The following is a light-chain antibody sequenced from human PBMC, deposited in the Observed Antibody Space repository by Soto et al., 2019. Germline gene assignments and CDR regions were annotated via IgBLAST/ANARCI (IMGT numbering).Light chain of an antibody. J-gene: IGKJ4*01. V-gene: IGKV1-27*01. CDR1: QDISSY. CDR2: AAS. Sequence: DIQMTQSPASLSAAVGDRVTITGRASQDISSYLGWYQQKPGEAPKLLIYAASTLQSGVPSRFSGSGSGTDFTLTISSLQPEDVATYYCQKYNSAPLTFGGGTKVDIK. CDR3: QKYNSAPLT.